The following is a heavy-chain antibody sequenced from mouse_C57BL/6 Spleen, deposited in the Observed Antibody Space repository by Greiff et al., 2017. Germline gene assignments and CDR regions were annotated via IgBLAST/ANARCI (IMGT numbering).Heavy chain of an antibody. CDR1: GYAFSSSW. Sequence: VQLQQSGPELVKPGASVKISCKASGYAFSSSWMNWVKQRPGKGLEWIGRIYPGDGDTNYNGKFKGKATLTAEKSSSTAYMQLSSLTSEDSAVYFCAREQTAQGYFDYWGQGTTLTVSS. CDR3: AREQTAQGYFDY. V-gene: IGHV1-82*01. CDR2: IYPGDGDT. J-gene: IGHJ2*01. D-gene: IGHD3-2*02.